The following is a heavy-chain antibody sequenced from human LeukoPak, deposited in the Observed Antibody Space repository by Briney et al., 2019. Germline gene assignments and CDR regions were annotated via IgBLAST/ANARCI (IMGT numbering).Heavy chain of an antibody. D-gene: IGHD5-18*01. V-gene: IGHV3-23*01. CDR2: ISPSGSTT. J-gene: IGHJ4*02. CDR1: GFTFSSYA. CDR3: ARDRPPDTY. Sequence: GGSLRLSCAASGFTFSSYAMTWVRQAPGKGLEWVSSISPSGSTTYYADSVKGRFTISRDNAKNSLYLQMNSLRAEDTAVYYCARDRPPDTYWGQGTLVTVSS.